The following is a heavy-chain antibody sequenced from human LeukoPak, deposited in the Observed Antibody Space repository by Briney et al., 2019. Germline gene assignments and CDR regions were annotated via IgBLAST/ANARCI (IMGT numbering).Heavy chain of an antibody. V-gene: IGHV4-39*01. CDR1: RGSISSYY. CDR2: IYYNGGT. Sequence: SETLSLTCTVSRGSISSYYWSWIRQPPGRGPEWIGIIYYNGGTYYSPSLTSRVTISVDMSKNQFSLKLSSVTAADTAVYYCARHHDTNGFSPFGPWGQGTLVTVSS. D-gene: IGHD2-8*01. J-gene: IGHJ5*02. CDR3: ARHHDTNGFSPFGP.